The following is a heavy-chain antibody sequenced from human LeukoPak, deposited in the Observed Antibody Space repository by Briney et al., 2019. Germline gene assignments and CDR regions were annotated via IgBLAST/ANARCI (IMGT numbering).Heavy chain of an antibody. CDR1: GGSISSYY. Sequence: SETLSLTCTVSGGSISSYYWSWIRQPPGKGLEWIGYIYYSGSTNYNPSLKSRVTISVDTSKNQFSLKLSSVTAADTAVYYCASMQLADDAFDIWGQGTMVTVSS. D-gene: IGHD6-13*01. V-gene: IGHV4-59*01. CDR2: IYYSGST. CDR3: ASMQLADDAFDI. J-gene: IGHJ3*02.